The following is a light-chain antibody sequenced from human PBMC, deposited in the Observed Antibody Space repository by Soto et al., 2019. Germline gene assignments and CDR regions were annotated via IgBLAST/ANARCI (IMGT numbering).Light chain of an antibody. V-gene: IGKV3-20*01. CDR2: GAF. CDR3: QQYGSSPGT. Sequence: VLTQSPDSLSLSPGERATLSCRASQYISTKLAWYQQKPGQAPRLLFSGAFNRATDTPDRFSGSGSGTDFTLIISGVEAEDFAMYFCQQYGSSPGTFGQGTKVEI. CDR1: QYISTK. J-gene: IGKJ1*01.